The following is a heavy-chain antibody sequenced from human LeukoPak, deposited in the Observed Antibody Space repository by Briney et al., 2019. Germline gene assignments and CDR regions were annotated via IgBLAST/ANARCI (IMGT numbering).Heavy chain of an antibody. CDR2: IYYSGST. V-gene: IGHV4-31*03. J-gene: IGHJ3*02. CDR1: GGSISSGGYY. Sequence: SQTLSLTCTVSGGSISSGGYYWSWIRQHPGKGLEWIGYIYYSGSTYYNPSLKSRVTISVDTSKNQFSLKLSSVTAADTAVYYCARRSRLNPPADAFDIWGQGTMVTVSS. CDR3: ARRSRLNPPADAFDI.